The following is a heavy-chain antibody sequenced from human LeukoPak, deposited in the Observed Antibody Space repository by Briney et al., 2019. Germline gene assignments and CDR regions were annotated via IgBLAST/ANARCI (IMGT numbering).Heavy chain of an antibody. CDR3: ARGSRDGYVENDY. D-gene: IGHD5-24*01. CDR2: ISSSGNAI. CDR1: GFTFSDYY. J-gene: IGHJ4*02. V-gene: IGHV3-11*04. Sequence: GGSLRLSCAASGFTFSDYYMSWIRQAPGKGLELVSYISSSGNAIYYTDSVKGRFTISRDNAQNSLYLQMNSLRAEDTAVFYCARGSRDGYVENDYWGQGTLVTVSS.